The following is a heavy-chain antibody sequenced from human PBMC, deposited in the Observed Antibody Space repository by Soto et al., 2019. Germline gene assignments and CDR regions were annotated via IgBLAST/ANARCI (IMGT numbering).Heavy chain of an antibody. Sequence: SETLSLTCTVSGGSFSSGDYYWSWISQPTEKGQKWIGYIYYSGSTYYNPSLKSRVTISVDTSKNQFSLKLSSVTAADTAVYYCARDGFFGRSGYFDYWGHGTLVTVSS. D-gene: IGHD3-3*01. J-gene: IGHJ4*01. CDR1: GGSFSSGDYY. CDR2: IYYSGST. CDR3: ARDGFFGRSGYFDY. V-gene: IGHV4-30-4*01.